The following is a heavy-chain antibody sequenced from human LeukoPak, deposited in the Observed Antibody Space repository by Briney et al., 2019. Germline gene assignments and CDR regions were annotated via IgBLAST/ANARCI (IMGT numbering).Heavy chain of an antibody. CDR2: INSDGSST. J-gene: IGHJ4*02. CDR3: ARYDLSGNWKVPLPLDY. CDR1: GFIFSSYW. Sequence: GGSLRLSCQASGFIFSSYWMHWVRQAPGQGLVWVSRINSDGSSTTYADSVKSRFTISRDNAKNTLHLQMNSLRAEDTAVYYCARYDLSGNWKVPLPLDYWGQGTLVTVSS. V-gene: IGHV3-74*01. D-gene: IGHD1-1*01.